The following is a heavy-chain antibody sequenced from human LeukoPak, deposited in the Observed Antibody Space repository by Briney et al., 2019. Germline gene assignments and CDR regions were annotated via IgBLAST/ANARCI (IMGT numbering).Heavy chain of an antibody. V-gene: IGHV4-38-2*01. CDR3: ARQFYCSSTSCPNWFDP. Sequence: SETLSLTCAVSGYSISSGYYWGWIRQPPGKGLEWIGSIYHSGSIYYNPSLKSRVTISVDTSKNQFSLKLSSVTAADTAVYYCARQFYCSSTSCPNWFDPWGQGTLVTVSS. J-gene: IGHJ5*02. D-gene: IGHD2-2*01. CDR2: IYHSGSI. CDR1: GYSISSGYY.